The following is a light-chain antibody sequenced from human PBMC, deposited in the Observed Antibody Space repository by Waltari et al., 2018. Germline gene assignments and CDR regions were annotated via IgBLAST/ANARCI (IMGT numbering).Light chain of an antibody. J-gene: IGKJ4*01. Sequence: DMVLTQSPAILSLSPGERASLSCRASQSVTNYLAWYQQKPGQAPRLLIYDTSNRATGIPARFSGSGFATDFTLTISSLEPDDFAVYYCQQRRNWPLTFGGGTKVEIK. V-gene: IGKV3-11*01. CDR1: QSVTNY. CDR2: DTS. CDR3: QQRRNWPLT.